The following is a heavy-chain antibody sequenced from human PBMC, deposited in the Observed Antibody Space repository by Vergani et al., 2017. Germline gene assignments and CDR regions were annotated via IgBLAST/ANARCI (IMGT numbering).Heavy chain of an antibody. CDR2: IYTSGST. D-gene: IGHD3-10*01. CDR3: AREGSSGAEVDY. V-gene: IGHV4-61*02. Sequence: QVQLQESGPGLVKPSQTLSLTCTVSGGSFNSGSYYWSWIRQPAGKGLEWIGRIYTSGSTNYNPSLKSRVTMSVDTSKNQFSLKLSSVTAADTAVYYCAREGSSGAEVDYWGQGTLVTVSS. CDR1: GGSFNSGSYY. J-gene: IGHJ4*02.